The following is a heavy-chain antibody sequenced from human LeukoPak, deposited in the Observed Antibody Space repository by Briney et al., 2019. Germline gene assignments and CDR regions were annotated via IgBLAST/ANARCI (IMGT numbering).Heavy chain of an antibody. CDR3: ARDAWELLRGGCFDY. V-gene: IGHV3-23*01. J-gene: IGHJ4*02. CDR2: IGGSGGNT. Sequence: TGGSLRLSCAASGFTFSSYTMSWVRQAPGKGLEWVSAIGGSGGNTYYADSVKGRFTISRDNSKNTLYLQMNSLRAEDTAVYYCARDAWELLRGGCFDYWGQGTLVTVSS. CDR1: GFTFSSYT. D-gene: IGHD1-26*01.